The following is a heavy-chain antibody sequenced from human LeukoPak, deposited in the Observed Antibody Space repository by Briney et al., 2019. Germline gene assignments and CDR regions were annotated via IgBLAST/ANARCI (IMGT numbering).Heavy chain of an antibody. V-gene: IGHV3-64*01. Sequence: GGSLRLSCAASGFTFSSYAMHWVRQAPGKGLEYVSAISGNGGSTYYANSVKGRFTISRDNSKNTLYLQMGSLRAEDMAVYYCARVGGSYDYWGQGTLVPVSS. CDR2: ISGNGGST. D-gene: IGHD1-26*01. CDR3: ARVGGSYDY. CDR1: GFTFSSYA. J-gene: IGHJ4*02.